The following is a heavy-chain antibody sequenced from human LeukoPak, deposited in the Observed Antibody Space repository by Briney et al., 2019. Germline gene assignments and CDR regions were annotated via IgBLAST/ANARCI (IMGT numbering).Heavy chain of an antibody. Sequence: GGSLRLSCAASGFTFSDYYMSWIRQAPGKGLEWVSYISSSGSTIHYADSVKGRFTISRDNTKNSLFLQMNSLRAEDTAVYYCARYGGLPAPLDYWGQGTLVTVSS. D-gene: IGHD4-11*01. J-gene: IGHJ4*02. CDR2: ISSSGSTI. CDR3: ARYGGLPAPLDY. CDR1: GFTFSDYY. V-gene: IGHV3-11*04.